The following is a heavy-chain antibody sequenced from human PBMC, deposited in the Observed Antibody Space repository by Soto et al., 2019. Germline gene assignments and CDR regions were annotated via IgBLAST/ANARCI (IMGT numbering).Heavy chain of an antibody. D-gene: IGHD2-2*02. V-gene: IGHV3-30-3*01. CDR2: ISYDVSNE. CDR1: GFTLSGYA. J-gene: IGHJ4*02. Sequence: GGSLRLSCAASGFTLSGYAVHWVRQAPGKGLEWVAVISYDVSNEYYAASLKGRFTISRDNSKNTLYLQMNSLRAEDTAVYYCARDGELGYCSSTSCYTFDYWGQGTLVTVSS. CDR3: ARDGELGYCSSTSCYTFDY.